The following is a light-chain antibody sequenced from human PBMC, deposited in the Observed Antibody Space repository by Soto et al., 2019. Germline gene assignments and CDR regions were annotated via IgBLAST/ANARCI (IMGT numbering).Light chain of an antibody. J-gene: IGLJ2*01. V-gene: IGLV2-14*03. CDR2: DVS. CDR3: CSFTSSTTLV. Sequence: QSALTQPASVSGSPGQSITISCTGTSSDVGGYSYVSWYQQHPGKAPKLMIYDVSNRPSGISNRFSGSKSGNTASLTIPGLQAEDEADYYCCSFTSSTTLVFGGGTKLTVL. CDR1: SSDVGGYSY.